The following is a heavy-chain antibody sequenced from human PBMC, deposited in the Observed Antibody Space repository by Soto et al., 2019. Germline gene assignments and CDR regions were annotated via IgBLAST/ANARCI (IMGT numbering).Heavy chain of an antibody. CDR3: AKPLEGQWLVHDY. D-gene: IGHD6-19*01. Sequence: HPGGSLRLSCAASGFTFSGYGMHWVRQAPGKGLEWVAVISYDGSNKYYADSVKGRFTISRDNSKNTLYLQMNSLRAEDTAVYYCAKPLEGQWLVHDYWGQGTLVTVSS. CDR2: ISYDGSNK. V-gene: IGHV3-30*18. CDR1: GFTFSGYG. J-gene: IGHJ4*02.